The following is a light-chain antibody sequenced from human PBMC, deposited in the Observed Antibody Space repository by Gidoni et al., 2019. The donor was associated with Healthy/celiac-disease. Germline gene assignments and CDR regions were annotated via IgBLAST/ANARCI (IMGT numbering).Light chain of an antibody. Sequence: DIQMPQSPSTLSASVGDRVTITCRASQSISSWLAWYQQKPGKAPKLLIYKASSLESGVPSRFSGSGSGTEFTLTISSLQPDDFATYYCQQYNSYPVTFXXXTKVEIK. CDR2: KAS. J-gene: IGKJ1*01. CDR1: QSISSW. V-gene: IGKV1-5*03. CDR3: QQYNSYPVT.